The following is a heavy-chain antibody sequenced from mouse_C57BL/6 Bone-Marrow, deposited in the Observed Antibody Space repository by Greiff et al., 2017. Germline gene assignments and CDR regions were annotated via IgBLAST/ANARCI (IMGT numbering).Heavy chain of an antibody. CDR1: GYTFTSYW. V-gene: IGHV1-69*01. D-gene: IGHD1-1*01. Sequence: QVQLQQPGAELVMPGASVKLSCKASGYTFTSYWMHWVKQRPGQGLEWIGEIDPSDSYTHYNQKFKGKSTLTVDKSSSTAYMQLSSLTSEDSAVYYGARMRYYGSRGDFDVWGTGTTVTVSS. CDR3: ARMRYYGSRGDFDV. J-gene: IGHJ1*03. CDR2: IDPSDSYT.